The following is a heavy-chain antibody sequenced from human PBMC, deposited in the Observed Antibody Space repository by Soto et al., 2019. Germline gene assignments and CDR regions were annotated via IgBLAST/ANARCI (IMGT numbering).Heavy chain of an antibody. CDR1: GYNFTNYL. Sequence: LGESLKISCKGSGYNFTNYLIIWVRQMPGKGLEWMGRIDPSDSYTKYSPSLQGHVTISADKSIGTAYLQWSRLKASDTAMYYCATFSDVWGRGTTVTVSS. V-gene: IGHV5-10-1*01. CDR2: IDPSDSYT. J-gene: IGHJ6*02. CDR3: ATFSDV.